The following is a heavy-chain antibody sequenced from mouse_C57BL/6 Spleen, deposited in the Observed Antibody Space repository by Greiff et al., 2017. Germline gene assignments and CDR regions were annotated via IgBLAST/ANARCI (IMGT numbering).Heavy chain of an antibody. Sequence: QVQLQQSGAELVKPGASVKISCKASGYAFSSYWMNWVKQRPGKGLEWIGQIYPGDGDTNYNGTFKGKATLTADKSSSTAYMQPSSLTSEDSAVYFWARSLRLPRVGYFDYWGQGTTLTVSS. CDR2: IYPGDGDT. D-gene: IGHD1-2*01. V-gene: IGHV1-80*01. J-gene: IGHJ2*01. CDR3: ARSLRLPRVGYFDY. CDR1: GYAFSSYW.